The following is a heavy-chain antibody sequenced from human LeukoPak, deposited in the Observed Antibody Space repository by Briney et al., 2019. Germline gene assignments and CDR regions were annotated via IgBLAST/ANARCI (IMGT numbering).Heavy chain of an antibody. V-gene: IGHV6-1*01. Sequence: SQTLSLTCAISGDSVSSNSAAWNWIRQSPSRGLGWLGRTYYRSKWYNDYAVSVKSRITINPDTSKNQFSLPLNSVTPEDTAVYYCARASRKIAAAAPLDYWGQGTLVTVSS. CDR2: TYYRSKWYN. D-gene: IGHD6-13*01. CDR3: ARASRKIAAAAPLDY. CDR1: GDSVSSNSAA. J-gene: IGHJ4*02.